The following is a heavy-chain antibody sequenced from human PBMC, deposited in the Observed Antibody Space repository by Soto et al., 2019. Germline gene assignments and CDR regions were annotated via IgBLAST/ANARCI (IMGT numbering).Heavy chain of an antibody. D-gene: IGHD3-3*01. CDR2: ISWDGYSI. Sequence: EGQLVESGGGLVQPGRSLRLSCVGSGFTFEDYVMHWVRQVPGKGLEWVSHISWDGYSIGYAASVRGRFTISRDNAKNSQFLPMNSLRPEDTALYYCARSWSGSTSGRVDVWGQGTTVTVSS. J-gene: IGHJ6*02. CDR3: ARSWSGSTSGRVDV. CDR1: GFTFEDYV. V-gene: IGHV3-9*01.